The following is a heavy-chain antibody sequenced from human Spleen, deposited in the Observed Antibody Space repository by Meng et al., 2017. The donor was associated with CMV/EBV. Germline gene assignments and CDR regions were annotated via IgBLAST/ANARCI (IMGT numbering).Heavy chain of an antibody. Sequence: FRNAWMGWVRQAPGKGLEWVGRIKSKTEGGTIDYAAPVKGRFNISRDDSKNTLHLEMNSLKTEDTAVYYCTTPGCSTTTCYTRFSYWGQGALVTVSS. CDR3: TTPGCSTTTCYTRFSY. V-gene: IGHV3-15*01. CDR1: FRNAW. D-gene: IGHD2-2*01. CDR2: IKSKTEGGTI. J-gene: IGHJ4*02.